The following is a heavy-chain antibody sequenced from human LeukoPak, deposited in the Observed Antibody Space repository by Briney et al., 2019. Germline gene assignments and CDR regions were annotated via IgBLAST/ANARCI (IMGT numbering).Heavy chain of an antibody. D-gene: IGHD3-10*01. CDR2: ISYSGST. V-gene: IGHV4-59*08. Sequence: PGGSLRLSCAASGYTFSRYTMNWIRQPPGKGQEWIGYISYSGSTKYKPSLKSRLTISIDTSKKQFSLSLSSVTAADTAVYYCTRHREYDADVFDIWGQGTMGTVSS. J-gene: IGHJ3*02. CDR1: GYTFSRYT. CDR3: TRHREYDADVFDI.